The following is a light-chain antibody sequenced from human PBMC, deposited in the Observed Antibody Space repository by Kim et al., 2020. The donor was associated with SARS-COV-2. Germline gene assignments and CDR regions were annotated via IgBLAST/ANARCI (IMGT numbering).Light chain of an antibody. CDR2: RND. V-gene: IGLV1-47*01. CDR3: AAWDDSLSVLYV. CDR1: SSNIGSNY. Sequence: QRITISCSGSSSNIGSNYVYWYQKFPGTAPKLLIYRNDQRPSGVPDRFSGFKSGTSASLAISDLRSEDEADYYCAAWDDSLSVLYVFGTGTKVTVL. J-gene: IGLJ1*01.